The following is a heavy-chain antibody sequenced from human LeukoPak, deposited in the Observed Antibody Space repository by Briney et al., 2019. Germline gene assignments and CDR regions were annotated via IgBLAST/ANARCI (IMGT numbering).Heavy chain of an antibody. Sequence: GESLQISCKGSGYIFTSYWIGWVRQLPGKGLEWMGIIYPGDSDTRYSPSFQGQVTISADKSISTAYLQWSSLKASDTAMYYCARKLRYFDEIDYWGQGTLVTVSS. CDR3: ARKLRYFDEIDY. D-gene: IGHD3-9*01. J-gene: IGHJ4*02. CDR1: GYIFTSYW. V-gene: IGHV5-51*01. CDR2: IYPGDSDT.